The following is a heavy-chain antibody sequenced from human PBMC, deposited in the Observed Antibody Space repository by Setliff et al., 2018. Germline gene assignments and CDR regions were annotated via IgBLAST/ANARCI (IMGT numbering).Heavy chain of an antibody. J-gene: IGHJ4*02. CDR1: GASLSSGTYY. CDR3: ARTGAYRYFDY. Sequence: ETLSLTCTVSGASLSSGTYYWGWIRQPPGKGLEWIGRIYYRGDTYYNASLKGRLTISVDTAQNQFSLRLTSVTAADTAVYYCARTGAYRYFDYWGQGALVTVSS. D-gene: IGHD1-1*01. V-gene: IGHV4-39*01. CDR2: IYYRGDT.